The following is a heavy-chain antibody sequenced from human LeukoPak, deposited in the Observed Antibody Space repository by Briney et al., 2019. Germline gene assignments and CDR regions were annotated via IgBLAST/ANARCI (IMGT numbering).Heavy chain of an antibody. D-gene: IGHD3-10*01. V-gene: IGHV1-18*01. CDR2: ISAYNGNT. CDR3: ARAGNWFDP. Sequence: GASVKVSCKASGYTFTSYGISWVRQAPGQGLEWMGWISAYNGNTNYAQKLQGRVTITTDESTSTAYMELSSLRSEDTAVYYCARAGNWFDPWGQGTLVTVSS. CDR1: GYTFTSYG. J-gene: IGHJ5*02.